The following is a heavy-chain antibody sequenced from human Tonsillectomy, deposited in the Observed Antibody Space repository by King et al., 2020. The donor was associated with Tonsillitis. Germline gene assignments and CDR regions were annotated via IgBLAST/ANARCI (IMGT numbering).Heavy chain of an antibody. V-gene: IGHV3-20*04. CDR2: INWNGGST. D-gene: IGHD3-10*01. CDR1: GFTFDDYG. Sequence: QLVQSGGGVVRPGGSLRLSCAASGFTFDDYGMSWVRQAPGKGLEWVSGINWNGGSTGYADSVKGRFTISRDNAKNSPYLKMNSLRAEDTALYYCARQGTMVRGVITPYHYMDVWGKGTTVTVSS. J-gene: IGHJ6*03. CDR3: ARQGTMVRGVITPYHYMDV.